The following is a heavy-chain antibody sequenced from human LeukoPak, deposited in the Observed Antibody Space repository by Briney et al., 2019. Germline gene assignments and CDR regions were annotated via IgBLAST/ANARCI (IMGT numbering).Heavy chain of an antibody. CDR3: ARITGTTRGWFDP. CDR2: IYYSGNT. Sequence: SETLSLTCAVYGGSFSGYYWSWIRQHPGKGLEWIGYIYYSGNTYYNPSLKSRVTISVDTSKNQFSLKLSSVTAADTAVYYCARITGTTRGWFDPWGQGTLVTVSS. V-gene: IGHV4-31*11. J-gene: IGHJ5*02. CDR1: GGSFSGYY. D-gene: IGHD1-20*01.